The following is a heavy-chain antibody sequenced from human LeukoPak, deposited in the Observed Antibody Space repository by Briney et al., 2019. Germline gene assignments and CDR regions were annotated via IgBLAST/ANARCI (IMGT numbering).Heavy chain of an antibody. Sequence: ASVKVSCKASGYTFTSYDINWVRQATGQGLEWMGWMNPNSGNTGYAQKFQGRVTITRNTSISTAYMELSSLRSEDTAVYYCARGAPIVATIEDYYYYYMDVWGKGTTVTVSS. D-gene: IGHD5-12*01. V-gene: IGHV1-8*01. J-gene: IGHJ6*03. CDR1: GYTFTSYD. CDR2: MNPNSGNT. CDR3: ARGAPIVATIEDYYYYYMDV.